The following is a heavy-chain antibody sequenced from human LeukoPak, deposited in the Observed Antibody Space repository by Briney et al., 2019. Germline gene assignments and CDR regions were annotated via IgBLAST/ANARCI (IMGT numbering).Heavy chain of an antibody. V-gene: IGHV1-2*02. D-gene: IGHD6-19*01. CDR3: ARSAYSSGWFDP. CDR1: GYTFTGYY. CDR2: MKPNSGGT. J-gene: IGHJ5*02. Sequence: ASVKVSCKASGYTFTGYYMHWVRQAPGQGLEWMGWMKPNSGGTNYAQKFQCRVTMTRDTSISTAYMELSRLRSDDTAVCYCARSAYSSGWFDPWGQGTLVTVSS.